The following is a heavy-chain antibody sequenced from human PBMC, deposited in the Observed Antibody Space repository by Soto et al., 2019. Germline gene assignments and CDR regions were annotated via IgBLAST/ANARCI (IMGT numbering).Heavy chain of an antibody. CDR2: IYYSGST. CDR1: GGSVSSCSYY. Sequence: ETLSLTCTVSGGSVSSCSYYWSWIRQPPGKGLEWIGYIYYSGSTNYNPSLKSRVTISVDTSKNQFSLKLSSVTAADTAVYYCAREYDYDILTGYYTFDPWGQGTLVTVSS. CDR3: AREYDYDILTGYYTFDP. J-gene: IGHJ5*02. V-gene: IGHV4-61*01. D-gene: IGHD3-9*01.